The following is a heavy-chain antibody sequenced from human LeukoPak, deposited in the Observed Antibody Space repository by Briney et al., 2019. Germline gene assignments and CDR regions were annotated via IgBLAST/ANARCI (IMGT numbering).Heavy chain of an antibody. D-gene: IGHD1-7*01. CDR3: AKDKGVLMWNYYFDY. V-gene: IGHV3-9*01. CDR2: ISWNSGSI. Sequence: GGSLRLSCAASGFTFSSYWMHWVRQAPGKGLEWVSGISWNSGSIGYADSVKGRFTISRDNAKNSLYLQMNSLRAEDTALYYCAKDKGVLMWNYYFDYWGQGTLVTVSS. CDR1: GFTFSSYW. J-gene: IGHJ4*02.